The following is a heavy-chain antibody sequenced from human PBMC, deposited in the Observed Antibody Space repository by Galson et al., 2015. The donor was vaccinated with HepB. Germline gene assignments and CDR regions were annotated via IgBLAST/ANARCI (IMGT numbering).Heavy chain of an antibody. J-gene: IGHJ6*03. CDR3: ARVSNVDTAMVTGSYYYYYMDV. CDR1: GYTFTSYG. D-gene: IGHD5-18*01. V-gene: IGHV1-18*01. Sequence: SVKVSCKASGYTFTSYGISWVRQAPGQGLEWMGWISAYNGNTNYAQKLQGRVTMTTDTSTSTAYMELSSLRSEDTAVYYCARVSNVDTAMVTGSYYYYYMDVWGKGTTVTVSS. CDR2: ISAYNGNT.